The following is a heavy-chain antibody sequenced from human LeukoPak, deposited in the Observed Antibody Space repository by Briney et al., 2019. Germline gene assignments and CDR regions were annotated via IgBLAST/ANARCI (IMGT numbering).Heavy chain of an antibody. CDR3: ARFLLRWRDGYNFNAFDI. CDR1: GDSISSGDYY. D-gene: IGHD5-24*01. Sequence: PSETLSLTCTVSGDSISSGDYYWSWIRQPAGKGLEWIGRISSSGSTNYNPSLKSRVTISVDTSKNQFSLKLSSVTAADTAVYYCARFLLRWRDGYNFNAFDIWGQGTMVTVSS. CDR2: ISSSGST. V-gene: IGHV4-61*02. J-gene: IGHJ3*02.